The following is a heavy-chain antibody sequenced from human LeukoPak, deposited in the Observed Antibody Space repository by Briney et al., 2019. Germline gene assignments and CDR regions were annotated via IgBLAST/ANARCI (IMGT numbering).Heavy chain of an antibody. CDR3: TTFRGGFDWLSTPFDY. J-gene: IGHJ4*02. D-gene: IGHD3-9*01. Sequence: PGGSLRLSCAASGFTFSNAWMSWVRQAPGKGLEWVGRIKSKTDGGTTDYAAPVKGRFTISRDDSKNTLYLQMNSLKTEDTAVYYRTTFRGGFDWLSTPFDYWGQGTLVTVSS. V-gene: IGHV3-15*01. CDR2: IKSKTDGGTT. CDR1: GFTFSNAW.